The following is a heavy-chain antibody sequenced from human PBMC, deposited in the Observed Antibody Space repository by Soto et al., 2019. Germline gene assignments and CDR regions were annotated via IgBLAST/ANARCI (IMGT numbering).Heavy chain of an antibody. CDR2: IYHSGTS. CDR1: DYSIISGYY. V-gene: IGHV4-38-2*01. J-gene: IGHJ4*02. D-gene: IGHD1-7*01. CDR3: ARLLPGTVDY. Sequence: SETLSLTCGFSDYSIISGYYWGFVRQSSGKGLEWIGSIYHSGTSYSNPSLKSRVTISIDTSKNQVSLKLTSVTAADTAVYYCARLLPGTVDYWGQGTLVTVSS.